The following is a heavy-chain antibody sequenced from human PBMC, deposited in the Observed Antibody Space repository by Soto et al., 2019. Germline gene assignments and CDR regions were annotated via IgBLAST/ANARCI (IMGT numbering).Heavy chain of an antibody. V-gene: IGHV1-2*02. D-gene: IGHD7-27*01. J-gene: IGHJ4*02. Sequence: QVRLVQSGAEVKKPGASVKVSCKASGYTFTGYYIHWVRQAPGQGLEWMGSISPHSGGPNYAQRFQGRVTMTRDTSMTTVYMEMSRLTSADPAVSYCAREEQTGANYYLAYWGQGTLVTVSS. CDR1: GYTFTGYY. CDR2: ISPHSGGP. CDR3: AREEQTGANYYLAY.